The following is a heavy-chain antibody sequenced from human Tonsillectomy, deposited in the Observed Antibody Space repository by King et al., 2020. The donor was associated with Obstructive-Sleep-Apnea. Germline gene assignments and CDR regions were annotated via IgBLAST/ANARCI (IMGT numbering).Heavy chain of an antibody. J-gene: IGHJ4*02. Sequence: VQLVESGGVVVQPGGSLRLSCAASGFTFDDYTMHWVRQAPGKGLEWVSLISWDGGSTYYADSVKGRFTISRDNSKNSLYLQMNSLRTEDTALYYCAALGDSSSFDYWGQGTLVTVSS. V-gene: IGHV3-43*01. CDR3: AALGDSSSFDY. CDR1: GFTFDDYT. D-gene: IGHD6-6*01. CDR2: ISWDGGST.